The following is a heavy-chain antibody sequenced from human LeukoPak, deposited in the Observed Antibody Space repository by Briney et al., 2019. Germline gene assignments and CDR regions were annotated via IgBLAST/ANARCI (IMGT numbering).Heavy chain of an antibody. V-gene: IGHV3-30*18. CDR2: ISYDGSNK. CDR1: GFTFSSYG. D-gene: IGHD4-17*01. J-gene: IGHJ6*02. Sequence: PGGSLRLSCAASGFTFSSYGMHWVRQAPGKGLEWVAVISYDGSNKHYADSVKGRFTISRDNSKNTLYLQMNSLRAEDTAVYYCAKSDYGDSYYYYGMDVWGQGTTVTVSS. CDR3: AKSDYGDSYYYYGMDV.